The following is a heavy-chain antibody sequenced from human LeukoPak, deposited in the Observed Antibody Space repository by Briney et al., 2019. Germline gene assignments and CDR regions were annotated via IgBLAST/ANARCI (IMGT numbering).Heavy chain of an antibody. J-gene: IGHJ4*02. V-gene: IGHV1-69*13. CDR2: IIPIFGTA. Sequence: SVNVSCKPSGGTFSTYAINWVRPAPGQGPEWMGGIIPIFGTANYAQKFHGRVTITADESTSTAYMELSSLRSEDTAVYYCARGWLAETTVVTPYNYWGQGTLVAVSS. CDR1: GGTFSTYA. D-gene: IGHD4-23*01. CDR3: ARGWLAETTVVTPYNY.